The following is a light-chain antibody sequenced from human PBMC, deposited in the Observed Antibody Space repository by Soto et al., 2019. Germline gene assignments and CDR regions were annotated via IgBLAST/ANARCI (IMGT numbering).Light chain of an antibody. Sequence: QAVVTQPPSVSGAPGQRVTISCTGSSSNIWAGYDVHWYQQLPGTAPQLLIYGNSNRPSGVPDRFSGSKSGTAASLGITGLQAEDEADYYCQSYDSSLSGSRVFGGGTKLTVL. CDR3: QSYDSSLSGSRV. CDR1: SSNIWAGYD. V-gene: IGLV1-40*01. J-gene: IGLJ3*02. CDR2: GNS.